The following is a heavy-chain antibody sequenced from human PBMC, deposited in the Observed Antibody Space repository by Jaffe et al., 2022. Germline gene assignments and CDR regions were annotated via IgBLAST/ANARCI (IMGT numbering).Heavy chain of an antibody. V-gene: IGHV1-3*01. J-gene: IGHJ5*02. Sequence: QVQLVQSGAEVKKPGASVKVSCKASGYTFTSYAMHWVRQAPGQRLEWMGWINAGNGNTKYSQKFQGRVTITRDTSASTAYMELSSLRSEDTAVYYCARAEFDFWSGYSHNWFDPWGQGTLVTVSS. CDR1: GYTFTSYA. D-gene: IGHD3-3*01. CDR2: INAGNGNT. CDR3: ARAEFDFWSGYSHNWFDP.